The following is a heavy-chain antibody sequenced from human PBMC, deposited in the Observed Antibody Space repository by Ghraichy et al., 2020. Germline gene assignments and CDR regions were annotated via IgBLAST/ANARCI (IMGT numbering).Heavy chain of an antibody. CDR2: IYYSGST. CDR3: ARSFPGSGYRRFDP. CDR1: GGSISSYY. D-gene: IGHD3-22*01. Sequence: SETLSLTCTVSGGSISSYYWSWIRQPPGKGLEWIGYIYYSGSTNYNPSLKSRVTISVDTSKNQFSLKLSSVTAADTAVYYCARSFPGSGYRRFDPWGQGTLVTVSS. J-gene: IGHJ5*02. V-gene: IGHV4-59*01.